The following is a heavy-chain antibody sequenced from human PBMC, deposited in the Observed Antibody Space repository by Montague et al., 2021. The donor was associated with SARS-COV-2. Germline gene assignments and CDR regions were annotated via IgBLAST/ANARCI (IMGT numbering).Heavy chain of an antibody. CDR1: GGSFSVYY. CDR2: INHSGNA. V-gene: IGHV4-34*01. J-gene: IGHJ3*01. Sequence: SETLSLTCAVYGGSFSVYYWSWLRQSPRSGLERIAEINHSGNANYNPSPKSRVSISVDTSNNQITLKLTSVAAADAAMYYCAKDREVVRTARTLVAFDLWGQGTMVTVSS. CDR3: AKDREVVRTARTLVAFDL. D-gene: IGHD2-21*02.